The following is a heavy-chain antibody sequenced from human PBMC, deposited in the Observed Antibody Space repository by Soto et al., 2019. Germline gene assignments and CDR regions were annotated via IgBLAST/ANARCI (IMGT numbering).Heavy chain of an antibody. V-gene: IGHV4-59*01. Sequence: SETLSLTCTVSGGSISSYYWSWIRQPPGKGLEWIGYIYYSGSTNYNPSLKSRVTIAVDTSKNQFSLKLSSVTAADTAVYYCARVGYYDFWSGYYDANPVWEFDPWGQGTLVTVSS. CDR1: GGSISSYY. D-gene: IGHD3-3*01. CDR2: IYYSGST. CDR3: ARVGYYDFWSGYYDANPVWEFDP. J-gene: IGHJ5*02.